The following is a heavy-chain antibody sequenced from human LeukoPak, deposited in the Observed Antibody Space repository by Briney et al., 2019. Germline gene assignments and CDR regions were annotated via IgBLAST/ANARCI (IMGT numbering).Heavy chain of an antibody. J-gene: IGHJ4*02. CDR1: GFTFSSYA. D-gene: IGHD5-18*01. Sequence: PGGSLRLSCAASGFTFSSYAMSWVRQAPGKGLEWGSAISGSGGSTYYADSVKGRFTISRDNSKNTLYLQMNSLRAEDTAVYYCAKDGSWIQLWLPNYWGQGTLVTVSS. CDR3: AKDGSWIQLWLPNY. CDR2: ISGSGGST. V-gene: IGHV3-23*01.